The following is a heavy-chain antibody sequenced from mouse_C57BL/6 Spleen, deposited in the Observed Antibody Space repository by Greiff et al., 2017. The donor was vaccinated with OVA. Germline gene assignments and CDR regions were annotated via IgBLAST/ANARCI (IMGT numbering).Heavy chain of an antibody. CDR1: GYTFTSYW. D-gene: IGHD1-1*01. J-gene: IGHJ1*03. CDR3: ARWGTTVVAHWYFDV. Sequence: QVQLKQPGAELVRPGSSVKLSCKASGYTFTSYWMHWVKQRPIQGLEWIGNIDPSDSETHYNQKFKDKATLTVDKSSSTAYMQLSSLTSEDSAVYYCARWGTTVVAHWYFDVWGTGTTVTVSS. V-gene: IGHV1-52*01. CDR2: IDPSDSET.